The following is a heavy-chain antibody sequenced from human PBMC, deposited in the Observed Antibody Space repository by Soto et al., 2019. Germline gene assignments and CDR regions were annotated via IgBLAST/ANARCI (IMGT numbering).Heavy chain of an antibody. D-gene: IGHD1-1*01. CDR3: ARHNWPNWSGDY. V-gene: IGHV4-59*08. CDR2: IYNSGNT. Sequence: SETLSLTCTVSGDSISSYYWTWVRQPPGRGLEWIGDIYNSGNTNYNPSLKSRVTISVDKSNNRFSLKLSSVTAADTAVYYCARHNWPNWSGDYWGQGTLVTVSS. CDR1: GDSISSYY. J-gene: IGHJ4*02.